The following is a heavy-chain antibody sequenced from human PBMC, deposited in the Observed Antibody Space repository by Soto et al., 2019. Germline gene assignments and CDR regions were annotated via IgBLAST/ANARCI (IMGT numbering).Heavy chain of an antibody. J-gene: IGHJ4*02. CDR2: IYYSGST. CDR3: ARLSPYGDYARTTFFDY. D-gene: IGHD4-17*01. V-gene: IGHV4-39*07. CDR1: GGSISSSSYY. Sequence: SETLSLTCTVSGGSISSSSYYWGWIRQPPGKGLEWIGSIYYSGSTYYNPSLKSRVTISVDTSKNQFSLKLTSVTAADTAVYYCARLSPYGDYARTTFFDYWGQGTLVTVSS.